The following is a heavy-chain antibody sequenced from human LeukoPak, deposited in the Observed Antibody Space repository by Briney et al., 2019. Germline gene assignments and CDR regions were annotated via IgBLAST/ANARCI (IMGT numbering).Heavy chain of an antibody. CDR1: RGSFSGYF. J-gene: IGHJ3*01. CDR3: ARKGFVESTGWRGAFDV. CDR2: MNDSGST. D-gene: IGHD2-8*02. V-gene: IGHV4-34*01. Sequence: SETLSLTCDVYRGSFSGYFWSWIRQTPGKGLEWLGEMNDSGSTNYNPSLKSRVTISVAVSKNQYSLRLTSVTAADTAVYYCARKGFVESTGWRGAFDVWGQGTMVTVSP.